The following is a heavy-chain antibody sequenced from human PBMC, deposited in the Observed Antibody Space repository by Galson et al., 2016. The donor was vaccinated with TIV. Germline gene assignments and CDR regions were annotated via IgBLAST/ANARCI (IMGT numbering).Heavy chain of an antibody. D-gene: IGHD3-3*01. V-gene: IGHV1-69*13. Sequence: SVKVSCKASGGTFSSYGISWVRQAPGQGLEWMGGINPVFGIPNYAQKFQGRVTITAAESTSPAYMELTSLRSEDTAVYYCARGKERVINYYYYMDVWGKGTTITVSS. CDR3: ARGKERVINYYYYMDV. CDR1: GGTFSSYG. J-gene: IGHJ6*03. CDR2: INPVFGIP.